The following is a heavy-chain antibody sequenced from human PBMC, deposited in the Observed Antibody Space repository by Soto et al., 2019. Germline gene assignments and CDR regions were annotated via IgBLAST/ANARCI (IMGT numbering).Heavy chain of an antibody. V-gene: IGHV1-3*01. CDR2: INAGNGNT. CDR1: GYTFTSYA. J-gene: IGHJ5*02. D-gene: IGHD3-3*01. Sequence: QVQLVQSGAEVKKPGASVKVSCKASGYTFTSYAMHWVRQAPGQRLEWMGWINAGNGNTKYSQKFQGRVTITRDTSASTAYMELSSLRSEDTAVYYCARAPTLITIFGVVIEGGGWFDPWGQGTLVTVSS. CDR3: ARAPTLITIFGVVIEGGGWFDP.